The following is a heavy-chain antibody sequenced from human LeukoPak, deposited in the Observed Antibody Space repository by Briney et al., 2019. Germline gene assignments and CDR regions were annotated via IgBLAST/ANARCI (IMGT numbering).Heavy chain of an antibody. J-gene: IGHJ4*02. D-gene: IGHD2-15*01. CDR1: GFTFSSYW. CDR2: IKQDGSEK. V-gene: IGHV3-7*01. CDR3: ARDHPSGYYDY. Sequence: GGSLRLSCAASGFTFSSYWMSWVRQAPGKGLEWVANIKQDGSEKYYVDSVEGRFTISRDNAKNSLYLQMNSLRAEDTAVYYCARDHPSGYYDYWGQGTLVTVSS.